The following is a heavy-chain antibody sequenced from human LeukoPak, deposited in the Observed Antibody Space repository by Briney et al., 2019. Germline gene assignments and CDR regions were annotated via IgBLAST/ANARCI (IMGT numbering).Heavy chain of an antibody. CDR1: GYTFTSYD. D-gene: IGHD3-22*01. V-gene: IGHV1-8*01. Sequence: ASVKVSCKASGYTFTSYDINWVRQATGQGLEWMGWMNPNSGNTGYAQKFQGRVTMTRNTSISTAYMELSSLRSEDTAVYYCARGLHDSSGYYDYYYYGMDVWGQGTTVTVSS. J-gene: IGHJ6*02. CDR3: ARGLHDSSGYYDYYYYGMDV. CDR2: MNPNSGNT.